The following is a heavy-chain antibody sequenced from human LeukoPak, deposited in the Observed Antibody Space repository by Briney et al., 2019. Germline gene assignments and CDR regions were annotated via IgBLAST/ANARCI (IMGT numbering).Heavy chain of an antibody. D-gene: IGHD4-17*01. CDR2: INPNSGGT. CDR3: AGGGLDYGDYVLVY. J-gene: IGHJ4*02. CDR1: GYTFTGYY. V-gene: IGHV1-2*02. Sequence: ASVKVSCKASGYTFTGYYMHGVRQAPGQGLEWMGWINPNSGGTNYAQKFQGRVTMTRDTSISPAYMALGRLSSDDTAVYYCAGGGLDYGDYVLVYWGQGTLVTVSS.